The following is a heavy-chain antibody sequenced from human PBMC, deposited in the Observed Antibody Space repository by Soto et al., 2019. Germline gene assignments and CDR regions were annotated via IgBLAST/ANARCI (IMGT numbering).Heavy chain of an antibody. Sequence: ASVKVSCKASGYTFTGYYMHWVRQAPGQGLEWMGWINPNSGGTNYAQKFQGWVTMTRDTSISTAYMELSRLRSDDTAVYYCARGRLGIAVAGTAGAGGWFDPWGQGTLVTVSS. V-gene: IGHV1-2*04. CDR2: INPNSGGT. CDR3: ARGRLGIAVAGTAGAGGWFDP. D-gene: IGHD6-19*01. J-gene: IGHJ5*02. CDR1: GYTFTGYY.